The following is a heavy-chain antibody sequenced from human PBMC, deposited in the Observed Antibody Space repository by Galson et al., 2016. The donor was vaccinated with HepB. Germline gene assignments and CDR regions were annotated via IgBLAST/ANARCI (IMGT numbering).Heavy chain of an antibody. CDR1: GGSVSSSY. J-gene: IGHJ4*02. Sequence: SETLSLTCTVSGGSVSSSYWSWIRQPPGKGLEWIGHISYSGTTNYNPSFKSRVTISVDKSNNQFSLRLTSVTAADTAVYICATTQVYTSSWPTFDHWGQGTLVTVSS. CDR3: ATTQVYTSSWPTFDH. D-gene: IGHD6-13*01. CDR2: ISYSGTT. V-gene: IGHV4-59*02.